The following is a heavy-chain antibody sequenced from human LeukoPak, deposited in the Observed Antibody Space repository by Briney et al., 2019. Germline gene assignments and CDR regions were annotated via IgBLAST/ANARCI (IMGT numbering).Heavy chain of an antibody. CDR3: ARWSWNDDTFDY. Sequence: SQTLCLTCTVSGGSISSGGYYWSWIRQPPGKGLEWIGYIYHSGSTNYNPSLKSRVTISVDTSKNQFSLKLSSVTAADTAVYYCARWSWNDDTFDYWGQGTLVTVSS. D-gene: IGHD1-1*01. CDR2: IYHSGST. J-gene: IGHJ4*02. V-gene: IGHV4-30-2*02. CDR1: GGSISSGGYY.